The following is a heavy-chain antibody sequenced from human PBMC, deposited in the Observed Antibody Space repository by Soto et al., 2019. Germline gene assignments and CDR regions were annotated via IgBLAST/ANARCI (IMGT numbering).Heavy chain of an antibody. D-gene: IGHD6-19*01. V-gene: IGHV3-9*01. CDR1: GFTFDDYA. J-gene: IGHJ6*02. Sequence: EVQLVESGGGLVQPGRSLRLSCAASGFTFDDYAMHWVRQAPGKGLEWVSGISWNSGSIGYADSVKGRFTISRDNAKNSLYLQMNSLRAKDTALYYCAKDTFQWLGGMDVWGQGTTVTVSS. CDR2: ISWNSGSI. CDR3: AKDTFQWLGGMDV.